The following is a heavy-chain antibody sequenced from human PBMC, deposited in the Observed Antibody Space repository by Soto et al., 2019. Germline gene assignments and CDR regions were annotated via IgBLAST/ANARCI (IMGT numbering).Heavy chain of an antibody. CDR2: LIPIFGTA. Sequence: QVQLVQSGAEVKKPGSSVKVSCKASGGTFSSYAISWVRQAPGQGLEWMGGLIPIFGTANYAQKFQGRVTITADEATSTAYMELSSLRSEDTAVYYCARDYRITIFGVVTNNWFDPWGQGTLVTVSS. V-gene: IGHV1-69*01. CDR3: ARDYRITIFGVVTNNWFDP. D-gene: IGHD3-3*01. J-gene: IGHJ5*02. CDR1: GGTFSSYA.